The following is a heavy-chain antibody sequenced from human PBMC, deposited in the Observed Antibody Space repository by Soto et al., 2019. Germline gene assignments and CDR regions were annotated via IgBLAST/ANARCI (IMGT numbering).Heavy chain of an antibody. CDR1: GYTFSDFD. V-gene: IGHV1-8*01. CDR3: ARGNPFNYAGFDV. D-gene: IGHD3-16*01. J-gene: IGHJ4*02. Sequence: ASVKVSCKASGYTFSDFDIHWLRQASGQGHEWMGWMNAKSGDTFFAQRFQGKFNMTWDTSLSTAYMEVGSLTSDDTAMYYCARGNPFNYAGFDVWGQGTPVTVSS. CDR2: MNAKSGDT.